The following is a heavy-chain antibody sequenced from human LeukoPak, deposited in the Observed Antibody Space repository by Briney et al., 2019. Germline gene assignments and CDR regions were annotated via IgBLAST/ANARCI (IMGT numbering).Heavy chain of an antibody. V-gene: IGHV1-3*01. CDR2: INAGNGNT. CDR1: GYTFTSYA. CDR3: AYGSGSDGGNWFDP. J-gene: IGHJ5*02. Sequence: ASVKVSCKASGYTFTSYAMHWVRQAPGQRLEWMGWINAGNGNTKYSQKFQGRVTITRDTSASTAYMELSSLRSEDTAVYYCAYGSGSDGGNWFDPWGQGTLVTVSS. D-gene: IGHD3-10*01.